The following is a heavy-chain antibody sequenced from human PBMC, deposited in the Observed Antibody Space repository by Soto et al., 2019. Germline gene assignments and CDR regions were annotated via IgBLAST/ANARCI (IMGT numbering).Heavy chain of an antibody. V-gene: IGHV4-39*01. CDR3: ARHDGYNYHLDY. D-gene: IGHD5-12*01. J-gene: IGHJ4*02. CDR1: GGSISSSSYY. Sequence: SETLSLTCTVSGGSISSSSYYWGWIRQPPGKGLEWIGSIYYSGSTYYNPSLKSRVTISVDTSKNQFSLKLSSGTAADTAVYYCARHDGYNYHLDYWGQGTLVTVSS. CDR2: IYYSGST.